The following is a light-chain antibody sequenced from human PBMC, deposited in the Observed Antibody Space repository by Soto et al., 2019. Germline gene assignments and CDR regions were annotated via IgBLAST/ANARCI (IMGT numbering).Light chain of an antibody. J-gene: IGKJ4*01. CDR2: DAS. CDR3: QQYDNRPLT. Sequence: DIHMTLSPSSLSASVGDRVTLTCHASQDISNNLNWYQQKPGQAPKLLIYDASNLETGIPPRFSGSGSGTDFTFTISSLQPEDIAAYYCQQYDNRPLTFGQGTKVDIK. V-gene: IGKV1-33*01. CDR1: QDISNN.